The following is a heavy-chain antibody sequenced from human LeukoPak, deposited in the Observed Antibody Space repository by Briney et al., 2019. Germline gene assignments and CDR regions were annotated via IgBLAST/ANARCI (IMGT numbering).Heavy chain of an antibody. J-gene: IGHJ4*02. CDR3: ARPVCGGDCYPYDY. CDR2: INNDGSST. V-gene: IGHV3-74*01. D-gene: IGHD2-21*02. Sequence: GGSLRLSCAASGFTFSRHVMHWVRQAPGKGLVWVSRINNDGSSTSHADSVKGRFTISRDNAKNTLYLQMDSLRAEDTAVYYCARPVCGGDCYPYDYWGQGTLVTVSS. CDR1: GFTFSRHV.